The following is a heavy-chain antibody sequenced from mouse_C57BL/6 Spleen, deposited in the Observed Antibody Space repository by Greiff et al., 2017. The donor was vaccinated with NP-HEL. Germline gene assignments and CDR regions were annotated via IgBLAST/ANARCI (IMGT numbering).Heavy chain of an antibody. CDR2: IWSGGST. D-gene: IGHD2-1*01. Sequence: VMLVESGPGLVQPSQSLSITCTVSGFSLTSYGVHWVRQSPGKGLEWLGVIWSGGSTDYNAAFISRLSISKDNSKSQVFFKMNSLQADDTAIYYCASYGNYEAMDYWGQGTSVTVSS. CDR3: ASYGNYEAMDY. J-gene: IGHJ4*01. V-gene: IGHV2-2*01. CDR1: GFSLTSYG.